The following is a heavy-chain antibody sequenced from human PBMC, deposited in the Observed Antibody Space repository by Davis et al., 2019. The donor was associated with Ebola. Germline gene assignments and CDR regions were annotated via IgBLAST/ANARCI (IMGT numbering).Heavy chain of an antibody. CDR3: AFGSDRPHAFDI. V-gene: IGHV1-3*01. J-gene: IGHJ3*02. CDR2: INAGNGNT. Sequence: ASVKVSCKASGYTFTSYAMHWVRQAPGQRLEWMGWINAGNGNTKYSQKFQGRVTITRDTSASTAYMELSSLRSEDTAVYYCAFGSDRPHAFDIWGQGTMVTVSS. D-gene: IGHD3-10*01. CDR1: GYTFTSYA.